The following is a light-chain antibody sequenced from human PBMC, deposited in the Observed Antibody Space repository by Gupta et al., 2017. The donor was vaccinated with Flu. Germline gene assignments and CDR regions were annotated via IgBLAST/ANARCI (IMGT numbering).Light chain of an antibody. J-gene: IGKJ1*01. CDR2: QVS. CDR1: QSLVYSDGNTY. V-gene: IGKV2-30*01. Sequence: ISCRSSQSLVYSDGNTYLHWFQQRPGQSPRRLIYQVSHRESGVPDRFSGSGSGTDFTLKISRVEAGDVGVYYCMQGSRWPWAFGQGTKVEIK. CDR3: MQGSRWPWA.